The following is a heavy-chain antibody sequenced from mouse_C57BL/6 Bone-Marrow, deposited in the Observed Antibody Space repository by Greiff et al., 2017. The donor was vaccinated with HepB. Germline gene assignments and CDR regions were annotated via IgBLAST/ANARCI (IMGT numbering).Heavy chain of an antibody. CDR1: GYTFTDYY. CDR2: INPYNGGT. CDR3: SYYYGSKGYFDV. J-gene: IGHJ1*03. D-gene: IGHD1-1*01. Sequence: DVQLQESGPVLVKPGASVKMSCKASGYTFTDYYMNWVKQSHGKSLEWIGVINPYNGGTSYNQKFKGKATLTVDKSSSTAYMELNSLTSEDSAVYYCSYYYGSKGYFDVWGTGTTVTVSS. V-gene: IGHV1-19*01.